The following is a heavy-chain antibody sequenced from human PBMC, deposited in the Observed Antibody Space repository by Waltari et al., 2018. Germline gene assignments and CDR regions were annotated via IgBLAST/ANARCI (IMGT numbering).Heavy chain of an antibody. Sequence: QVQLVESGGGVVLHGRSLRLSCSASGFMFPCSGMHWVRQAPGKGLEWVAVIWNDGSLKYYTDSVKGRFTISRDNSENTLYLQMSGLRPEDTAVYYCARSVTTGSGYMDVWGKGTTVTVSS. CDR3: ARSVTTGSGYMDV. D-gene: IGHD4-17*01. J-gene: IGHJ6*03. V-gene: IGHV3-33*01. CDR1: GFMFPCSG. CDR2: IWNDGSLK.